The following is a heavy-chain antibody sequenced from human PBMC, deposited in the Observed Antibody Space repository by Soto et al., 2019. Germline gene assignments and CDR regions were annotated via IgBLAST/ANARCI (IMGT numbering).Heavy chain of an antibody. J-gene: IGHJ3*02. V-gene: IGHV3-21*01. CDR1: GFTFSSYS. CDR2: ISSSSSYL. Sequence: EVQLVESGGGLVKPGGSLRLSCAASGFTFSSYSMNWVRQAPGKGLEWVSSISSSSSYLYYADSVKGRFTISRDNAKNSLYLQMNGLRAEDTAVYYCARMQLGYDAFDIWGQGTMVTVSS. D-gene: IGHD6-6*01. CDR3: ARMQLGYDAFDI.